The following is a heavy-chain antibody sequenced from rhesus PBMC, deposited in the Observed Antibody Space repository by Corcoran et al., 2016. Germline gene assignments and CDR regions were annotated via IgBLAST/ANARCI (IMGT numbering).Heavy chain of an antibody. CDR1: GGSISGGYD. Sequence: QVQLQESGPGLVKPSETLSLTCAVSGGSISGGYDWSWIRQPPGKGLEWIGYLYGSSRNTNYHPSLKNRVTISKDTSKNQFSLKLSSVTAADTAVYYCARQVGSGWSKRFDYWGQGVLVTVSS. V-gene: IGHV4-76*01. CDR2: LYGSSRNT. D-gene: IGHD6S26*01. J-gene: IGHJ4*01. CDR3: ARQVGSGWSKRFDY.